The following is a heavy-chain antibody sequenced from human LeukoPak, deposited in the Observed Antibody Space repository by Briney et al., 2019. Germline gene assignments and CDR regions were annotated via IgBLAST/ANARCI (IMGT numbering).Heavy chain of an antibody. V-gene: IGHV3-74*01. CDR2: INPDGSRT. D-gene: IGHD3-9*01. Sequence: PGGSLRLSCAASGFTLSSYWIHWDRQAQGEGLVWVSRINPDGSRTDYADSVKGRFTISRDNTKNTVDLQMNSLRAEDTAVYYCARDFEAPSNCWGQGTLVTVSS. CDR1: GFTLSSYW. J-gene: IGHJ4*02. CDR3: ARDFEAPSNC.